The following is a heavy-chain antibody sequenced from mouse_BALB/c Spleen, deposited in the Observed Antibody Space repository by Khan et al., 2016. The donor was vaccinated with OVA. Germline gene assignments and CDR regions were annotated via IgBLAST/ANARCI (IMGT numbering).Heavy chain of an antibody. Sequence: EVKLLESGPGRVKPSQSLSLTCTVTGYSITSGYGWNWIRQFPGNKLEWMGYISYSGSTNYNPSLKSRISIPRDTSKNQFFLQLNSVTTEDTATYYCARTARIKYWGQGTTLTVSS. CDR1: GYSITSGYG. J-gene: IGHJ2*01. CDR2: ISYSGST. CDR3: ARTARIKY. D-gene: IGHD1-2*01. V-gene: IGHV3-2*02.